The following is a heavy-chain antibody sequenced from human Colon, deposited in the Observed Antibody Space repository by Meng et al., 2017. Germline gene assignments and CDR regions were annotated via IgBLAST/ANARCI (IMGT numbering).Heavy chain of an antibody. CDR1: GYTFTSYG. J-gene: IGHJ5*02. Sequence: ASAKIFCKASGYTFTSYGISWVRQAPGQGLEWMGWISAYNGNTNYAQKLQGRVTMTTDTSTSTAYMELRSLRSDNTAVYYCARDHYDSSGYYLRGWFDPWGQGTLVTVSS. D-gene: IGHD3-22*01. V-gene: IGHV1-18*01. CDR3: ARDHYDSSGYYLRGWFDP. CDR2: ISAYNGNT.